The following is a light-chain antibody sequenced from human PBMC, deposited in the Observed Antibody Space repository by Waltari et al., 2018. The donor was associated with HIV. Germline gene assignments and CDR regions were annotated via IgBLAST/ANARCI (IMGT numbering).Light chain of an antibody. CDR2: GKN. CDR1: SVRTYY. Sequence: SSELAQDPAESVALGQTVRITCQGDSVRTYYASWYQQKPGQAPVLVFYGKNNRPSGIPDRFSGSSSGDTASLTITGAQAEDEADYYCNSRDTTGHWFFGGGTKVTVL. CDR3: NSRDTTGHWF. J-gene: IGLJ3*02. V-gene: IGLV3-19*01.